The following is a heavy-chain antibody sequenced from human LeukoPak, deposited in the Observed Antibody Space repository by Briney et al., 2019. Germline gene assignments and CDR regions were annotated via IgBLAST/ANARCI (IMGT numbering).Heavy chain of an antibody. CDR1: GGSISSGDYC. Sequence: SQTLSLTCTVSGGSISSGDYCWSWIRQPPGKGLEWIGYIYYSGSTYYNPSLKSRVTISVDTSKNQFSLKLSSVTAADTAVYYCARDRYSSGYPDAFDIWGQGTMVTVSS. CDR3: ARDRYSSGYPDAFDI. V-gene: IGHV4-30-4*01. J-gene: IGHJ3*02. D-gene: IGHD3-22*01. CDR2: IYYSGST.